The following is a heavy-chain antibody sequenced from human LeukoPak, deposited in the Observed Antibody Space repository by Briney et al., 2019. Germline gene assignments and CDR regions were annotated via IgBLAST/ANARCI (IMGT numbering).Heavy chain of an antibody. CDR2: IKQDGSVI. J-gene: IGHJ3*02. Sequence: TGGSLRLSCAASGFSFSTHWMSWFRQAPGKGLEWVALIKQDGSVIHYMDSVKGRFTISRDNAKNSLSLQMNSLRADDTAVYYCAGDEGWTFDIWGQGTKVTVSS. CDR3: AGDEGWTFDI. D-gene: IGHD5-24*01. V-gene: IGHV3-7*01. CDR1: GFSFSTHW.